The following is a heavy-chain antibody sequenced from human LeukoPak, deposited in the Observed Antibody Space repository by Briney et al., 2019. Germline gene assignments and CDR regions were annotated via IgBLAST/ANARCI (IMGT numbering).Heavy chain of an antibody. V-gene: IGHV4-59*08. CDR3: AGHKVHDFGGSDWYFDL. CDR1: GGSISRSS. D-gene: IGHD4-23*01. Sequence: PSETLSLTCTVSGGSISRSSWSWIRQPPGKGLEWIGYMFYGGDTNHNPSLKSRVTMSVATSKNQFSLRLSSVTAADTAVYYCAGHKVHDFGGSDWYFDLWGRGTLVTVSS. J-gene: IGHJ2*01. CDR2: MFYGGDT.